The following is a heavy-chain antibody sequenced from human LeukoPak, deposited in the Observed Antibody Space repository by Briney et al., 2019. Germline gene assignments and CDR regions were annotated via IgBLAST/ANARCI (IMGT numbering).Heavy chain of an antibody. D-gene: IGHD3-10*01. CDR1: GYTFTSYG. CDR2: ISDYSGNP. Sequence: GASVKVSCKASGYTFTSYGISWVRQAPGQGLEWMGWISDYSGNPNYAQKFQGRVTMTAGTFTSTAYMELRSLRSDDTAVYFCARDSLLAAPYTDHWGQGTLVTVSS. CDR3: ARDSLLAAPYTDH. V-gene: IGHV1-18*01. J-gene: IGHJ4*02.